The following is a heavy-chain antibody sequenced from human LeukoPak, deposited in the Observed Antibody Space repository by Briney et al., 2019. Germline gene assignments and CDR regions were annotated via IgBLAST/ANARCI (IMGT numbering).Heavy chain of an antibody. Sequence: ASVKASCKASGYTFTSYYMHWVRQAPGQGLEWMGIINPSGGSTSYAQKFQGRVTMTRDTSISTAYMELSRLRSDDTAVYYCARVDSTYGYAGGNYFDSWGQGTLVTVSS. J-gene: IGHJ4*02. CDR2: INPSGGST. CDR1: GYTFTSYY. V-gene: IGHV1-46*01. D-gene: IGHD5-18*01. CDR3: ARVDSTYGYAGGNYFDS.